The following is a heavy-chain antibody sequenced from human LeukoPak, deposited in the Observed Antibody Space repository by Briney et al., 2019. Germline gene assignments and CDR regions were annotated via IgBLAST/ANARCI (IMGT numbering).Heavy chain of an antibody. V-gene: IGHV4-34*01. CDR2: INHSGST. CDR3: ARARITMVRGVIIAYYGMDV. Sequence: SETLSLTCAVYGGSFSGYYWSWIRQPPGKGLEWIGEINHSGSTNYNPSLKSRVTTSVDTSKNQFSLKLSSVTAADTAVYYCARARITMVRGVIIAYYGMDVWGQGTTVTVSS. CDR1: GGSFSGYY. D-gene: IGHD3-10*01. J-gene: IGHJ6*02.